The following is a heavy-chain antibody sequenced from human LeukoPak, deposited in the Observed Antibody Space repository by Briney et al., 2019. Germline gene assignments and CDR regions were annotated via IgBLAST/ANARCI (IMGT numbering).Heavy chain of an antibody. J-gene: IGHJ4*02. D-gene: IGHD6-13*01. CDR3: AKGRQLVRLYYFDY. CDR2: ISSNSSYI. CDR1: GFTFSSYS. Sequence: PGGSLRLSCAASGFTFSSYSMNWVRQAPGKGLEWVSSISSNSSYIYYADSVKGRFTISRDNSKNTLYLQMNSLRAEDTAVYYCAKGRQLVRLYYFDYWGQGTLVTVSS. V-gene: IGHV3-21*04.